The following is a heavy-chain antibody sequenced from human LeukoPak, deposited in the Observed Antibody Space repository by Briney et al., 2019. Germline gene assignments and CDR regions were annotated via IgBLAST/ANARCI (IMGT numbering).Heavy chain of an antibody. CDR2: IYYSGST. CDR3: ARGRWELGWFDP. Sequence: PSETLSLTCTVSGGSISSSSYYWGWIRQPPGKGLEWIGSIYYSGSTYYNPSLKSRVTISVDTSKNQFSLKLSSVTAADTAVYYCARGRWELGWFDPWGQRTLVTVSS. D-gene: IGHD3-10*01. V-gene: IGHV4-39*01. CDR1: GGSISSSSYY. J-gene: IGHJ5*02.